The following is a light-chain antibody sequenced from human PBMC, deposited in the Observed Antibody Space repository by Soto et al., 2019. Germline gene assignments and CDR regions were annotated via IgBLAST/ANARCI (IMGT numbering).Light chain of an antibody. J-gene: IGKJ1*01. Sequence: DIPMTQSPSTLSASVGDRVTITCRASQSISNWLAWYQQKPGKAPKLLIYDASSLKSGVSSRFSGSGSGTEFTLTISSLQPDDFASYYCQQYNSYSLTFGQGTKVEIK. CDR1: QSISNW. V-gene: IGKV1-5*01. CDR3: QQYNSYSLT. CDR2: DAS.